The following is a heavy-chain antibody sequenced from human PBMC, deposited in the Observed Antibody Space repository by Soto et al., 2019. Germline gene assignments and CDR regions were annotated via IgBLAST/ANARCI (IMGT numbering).Heavy chain of an antibody. V-gene: IGHV3-30*04. CDR1: GFMFSAYA. D-gene: IGHD6-19*01. CDR2: ISYDGTNK. Sequence: VGSVRLSCAASGFMFSAYAMLWVRQAPGKGLEWVAAISYDGTNKYYADSIKGRFTISRDNSANTLFLQVNSLRREDTAMYYCARDPSPYTSGWYGIDFWGHGTLVTVSS. CDR3: ARDPSPYTSGWYGIDF. J-gene: IGHJ4*01.